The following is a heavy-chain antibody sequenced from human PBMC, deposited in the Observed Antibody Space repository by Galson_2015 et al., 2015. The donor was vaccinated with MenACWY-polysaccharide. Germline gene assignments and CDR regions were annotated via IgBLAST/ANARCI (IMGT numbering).Heavy chain of an antibody. D-gene: IGHD1/OR15-1a*01. CDR3: AKDRHWNSFDC. Sequence: SLRLSCAPSGFIFSNYWMSWVRLTPGKGLEWLGNIKNDGTAKNYVDSVKGRFTFSRDNTKNPLYLQMSSLREEDTAVYYCAKDRHWNSFDCWGQGTLVTVSS. J-gene: IGHJ4*02. V-gene: IGHV3-7*04. CDR2: IKNDGTAK. CDR1: GFIFSNYW.